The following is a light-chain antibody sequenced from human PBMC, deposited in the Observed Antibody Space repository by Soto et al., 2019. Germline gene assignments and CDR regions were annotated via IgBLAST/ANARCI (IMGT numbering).Light chain of an antibody. Sequence: QSVLTQPPSVSGAPGQRVTISCTGSSSNIGAGYDVHWYQQLPGTALKLLIYGNSNRPSGVPDRFSGSKSGTSASLAITGLQAEDEADYYCQSYDSSLSGRYVFGTGTKVTVL. CDR2: GNS. CDR1: SSNIGAGYD. V-gene: IGLV1-40*01. J-gene: IGLJ1*01. CDR3: QSYDSSLSGRYV.